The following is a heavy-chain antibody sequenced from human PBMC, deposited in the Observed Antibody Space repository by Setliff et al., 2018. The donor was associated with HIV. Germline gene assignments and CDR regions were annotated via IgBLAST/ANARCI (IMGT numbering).Heavy chain of an antibody. J-gene: IGHJ4*02. V-gene: IGHV4-34*01. D-gene: IGHD6-19*01. CDR3: ARGPPGSSIGWYVGY. CDR2: IKHSGST. Sequence: SETLSLTCAVHGGSFSDYYWTWIRQPPGKGLEWIGEIKHSGSTNYNPSLKSRVTISVDTSKNQFSLRLSSVIAADTAVYYCARGPPGSSIGWYVGYWGQGTLVTVTS. CDR1: GGSFSDYY.